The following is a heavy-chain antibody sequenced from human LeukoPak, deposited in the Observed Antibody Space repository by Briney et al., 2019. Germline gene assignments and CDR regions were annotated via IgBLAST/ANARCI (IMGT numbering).Heavy chain of an antibody. CDR1: GGSISSGSYY. J-gene: IGHJ3*02. V-gene: IGHV4-61*02. CDR2: IYTSGST. CDR3: AKDRVKSRYCSSTSCPYDAFDI. Sequence: SETLSLTCTVSGGSISSGSYYWSWIRQPAGKGLEWIGRIYTSGSTDYNPSLKSRVTISVDTSKNQFSLKLSSVTAADTAVYYCAKDRVKSRYCSSTSCPYDAFDIWGQGTMVTVSS. D-gene: IGHD2-2*01.